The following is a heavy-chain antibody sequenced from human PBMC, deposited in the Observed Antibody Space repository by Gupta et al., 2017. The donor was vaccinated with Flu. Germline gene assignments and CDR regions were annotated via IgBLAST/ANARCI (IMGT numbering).Heavy chain of an antibody. J-gene: IGHJ4*02. D-gene: IGHD3-9*01. CDR3: ARCMAGYFDWSPGDY. Sequence: EVQLVESGGGLVKPGGSLRLSCAASGFTFSSYSMNWVRQAPGKGLEWVSSISSSSSYIYYADSVKGRFTISRDNAKNSLYLQMNSLRAEDTAVYYCARCMAGYFDWSPGDYWGQGTLVTVSS. CDR1: GFTFSSYS. CDR2: ISSSSSYI. V-gene: IGHV3-21*01.